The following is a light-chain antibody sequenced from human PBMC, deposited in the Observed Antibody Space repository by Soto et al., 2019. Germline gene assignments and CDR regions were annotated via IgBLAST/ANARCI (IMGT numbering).Light chain of an antibody. CDR2: AAS. V-gene: IGKV1-39*01. J-gene: IGKJ1*01. Sequence: DIQMTQTPSSLSVSVGDRVTITCRASQSIGGFLNWYQQKLGKAPKLLIYAASSLQSGVPSRFSGSGSGTEFILTVTSLQPEDFATYYCQQSYRTPWTFGQGTKVDIK. CDR1: QSIGGF. CDR3: QQSYRTPWT.